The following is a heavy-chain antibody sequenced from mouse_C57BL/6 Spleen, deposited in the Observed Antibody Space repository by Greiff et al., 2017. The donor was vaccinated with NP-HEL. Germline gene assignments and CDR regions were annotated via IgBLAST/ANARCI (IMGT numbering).Heavy chain of an antibody. J-gene: IGHJ4*01. CDR1: GFTFSDYG. CDR3: AYLLWLRHAMDY. CDR2: ISSGSSTI. Sequence: EVHLVESGGGLVKPGGSLKLSCAASGFTFSDYGMHWVRQAPEKGLEWVAYISSGSSTIYYADTVKGRFTISRDNAKNTLFLQMTSLRSEDTAMYYCAYLLWLRHAMDYWGQGTSVTVSS. V-gene: IGHV5-17*01. D-gene: IGHD2-2*01.